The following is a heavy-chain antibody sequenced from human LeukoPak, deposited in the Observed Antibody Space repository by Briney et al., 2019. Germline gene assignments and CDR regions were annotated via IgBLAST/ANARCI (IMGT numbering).Heavy chain of an antibody. CDR2: ISYDGSNK. V-gene: IGHV3-30*18. CDR1: GFTFSSYG. CDR3: AKDRNYLHAFDI. J-gene: IGHJ3*02. D-gene: IGHD3-10*01. Sequence: GGSLRLSCAASGFTFSSYGMHWVRQAPGKGLEWVAVISYDGSNKYYADSVKGRFTISRDNSKNTLYLQMNSLRAEDTAVYYCAKDRNYLHAFDIWGQGTMVTVSS.